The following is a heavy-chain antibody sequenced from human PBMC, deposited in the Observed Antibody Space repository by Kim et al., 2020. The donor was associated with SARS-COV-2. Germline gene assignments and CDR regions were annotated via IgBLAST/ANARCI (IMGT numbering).Heavy chain of an antibody. CDR3: ARGNYDILTGYYQYFFDH. V-gene: IGHV3-11*06. Sequence: KGRFTISRDNAENSLYLQRHSLRAEDTAVYYCARGNYDILTGYYQYFFDHWGQGTLVTVSS. D-gene: IGHD3-9*01. J-gene: IGHJ4*02.